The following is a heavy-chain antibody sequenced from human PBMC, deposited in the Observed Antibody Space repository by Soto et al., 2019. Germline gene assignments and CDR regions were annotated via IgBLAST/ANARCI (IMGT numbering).Heavy chain of an antibody. CDR1: GGTFSSYA. CDR3: ARGNIVATIDYYYGMDV. V-gene: IGHV1-69*13. D-gene: IGHD5-12*01. CDR2: IIPIFGTA. J-gene: IGHJ6*02. Sequence: SVKVSCKASGGTFSSYAISWVRQAPGQGLEWMGGIIPIFGTANYAQKFQGRVTITADESTSTAYMELSSLRSEDTAVYYCARGNIVATIDYYYGMDVWGQGTTVTVSS.